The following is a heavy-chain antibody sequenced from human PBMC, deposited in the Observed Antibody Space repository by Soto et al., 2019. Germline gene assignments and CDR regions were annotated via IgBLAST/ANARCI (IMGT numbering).Heavy chain of an antibody. V-gene: IGHV4-59*01. CDR2: IYYSGST. CDR3: ERARTQFDP. CDR1: GDSISSYY. J-gene: IGHJ5*02. Sequence: SETLSLTCTVSGDSISSYYWSWIRQPPGKGLEWIGYIYYSGSTNYNPSLKSRVTISVDTSKNQFSLKLSSLTAADTAVYYCERARTQFDPWGQGTLVTVPQ.